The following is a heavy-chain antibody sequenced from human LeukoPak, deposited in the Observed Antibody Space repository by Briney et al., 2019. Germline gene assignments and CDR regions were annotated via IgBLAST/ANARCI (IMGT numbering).Heavy chain of an antibody. CDR3: AELGITMIGGV. CDR1: GFTFSSYA. V-gene: IGHV3-23*01. CDR2: ISASGNSP. Sequence: GGSLRLSCAASGFTFSSYAMSWVRQAPGKGLDWVSGISASGNSPYYADSVKGRFSISRDNAKNSLYLQMNSLRAEDTAVYYCAELGITMIGGVWGKGTTVTISS. J-gene: IGHJ6*04. D-gene: IGHD3-10*02.